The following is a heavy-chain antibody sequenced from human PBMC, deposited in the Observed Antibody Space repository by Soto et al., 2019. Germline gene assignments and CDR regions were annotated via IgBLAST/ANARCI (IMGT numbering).Heavy chain of an antibody. D-gene: IGHD3-10*01. CDR1: GFTFSDYY. Sequence: QVQLVESGGGLVKPGGSLRLSCAASGFTFSDYYMSWIRQAPGKGLEWVSYISGSVSTIYYADSVKGRFTISRDNAKNSLFLQMSSLRAEDTAVYYCATLVRGSGSYVDAFHIWGQGTMVTVSS. J-gene: IGHJ3*02. V-gene: IGHV3-11*01. CDR3: ATLVRGSGSYVDAFHI. CDR2: ISGSVSTI.